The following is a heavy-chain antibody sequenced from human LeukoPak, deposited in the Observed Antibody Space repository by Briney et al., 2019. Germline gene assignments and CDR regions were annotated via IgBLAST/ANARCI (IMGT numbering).Heavy chain of an antibody. J-gene: IGHJ4*02. V-gene: IGHV4-59*01. CDR3: ARGADSSGYYSIFYFDY. CDR1: GGSISSYY. Sequence: SETLSLTCTVSGGSISSYYWNWIRQPPGKGLEWIGYIYYSESIKYNPSLKSRVTISLDTSKNQFSLELSSVTAADTAVYYCARGADSSGYYSIFYFDYWGQGTLVTVSS. CDR2: IYYSESI. D-gene: IGHD3-22*01.